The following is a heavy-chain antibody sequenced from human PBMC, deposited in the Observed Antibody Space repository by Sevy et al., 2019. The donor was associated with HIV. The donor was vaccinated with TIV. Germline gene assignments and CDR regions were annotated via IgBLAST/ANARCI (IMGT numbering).Heavy chain of an antibody. CDR1: GFTVNSNY. CDR3: ARLSVYYYDSDGYYTTGNAFDI. V-gene: IGHV3-53*01. Sequence: GGSLRLSCAATGFTVNSNYMSWVRQAPGKGLDWVSIIYTGDNTYYTDSVKGRFTISRDNSKNTLYLQMNSLGAEDTAVYYCARLSVYYYDSDGYYTTGNAFDIWGQGTMVTVSS. CDR2: IYTGDNT. J-gene: IGHJ3*02. D-gene: IGHD3-22*01.